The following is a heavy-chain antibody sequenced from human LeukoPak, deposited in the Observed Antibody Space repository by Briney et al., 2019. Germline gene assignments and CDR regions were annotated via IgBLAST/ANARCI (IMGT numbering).Heavy chain of an antibody. CDR1: GGSFSGYY. V-gene: IGHV4-34*01. CDR3: ASTTALAAADY. D-gene: IGHD6-13*01. J-gene: IGHJ4*02. Sequence: SETLSLTCAVYGGSFSGYYWSWIRQPPGKGLEWIGEINHSGSTNYNPSLKSRVTISVDTSKNQFSLKLSPVTAADTAVYYCASTTALAAADYWGQGTLVTVSS. CDR2: INHSGST.